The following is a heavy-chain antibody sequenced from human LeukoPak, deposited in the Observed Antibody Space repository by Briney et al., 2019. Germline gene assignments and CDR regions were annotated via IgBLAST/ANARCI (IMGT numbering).Heavy chain of an antibody. CDR2: IYYSGST. D-gene: IGHD6-13*01. V-gene: IGHV4-39*07. Sequence: PGGSLRLSCAASGFTFSSYAMSWIRQPPGKGLEWIGSIYYSGSTYYNPSLKSRVTISVDTSKNQFSLKLSSVTAADAAVYYCARVAAAVGLYYMDVWGKGTTVTVSS. CDR1: GFTFSSYA. J-gene: IGHJ6*03. CDR3: ARVAAAVGLYYMDV.